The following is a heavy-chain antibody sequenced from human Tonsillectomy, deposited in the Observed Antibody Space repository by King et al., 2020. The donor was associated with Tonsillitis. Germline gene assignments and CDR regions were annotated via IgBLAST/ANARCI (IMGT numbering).Heavy chain of an antibody. CDR1: GFTFSNYG. V-gene: IGHV3-30*02. CDR3: AKAPTYYDILTGYSDDCYYCAMDV. D-gene: IGHD3-9*01. Sequence: VQLVESGGGVVQPGGSLRLSCAASGFTFSNYGMHWVRQAPGKGLEWVAFIHYDGSNKYYVDSVKGRFTISRDNSKKTLYLQMNSLRAEDTAVYYCAKAPTYYDILTGYSDDCYYCAMDVWGQGTTVTVSS. J-gene: IGHJ6*02. CDR2: IHYDGSNK.